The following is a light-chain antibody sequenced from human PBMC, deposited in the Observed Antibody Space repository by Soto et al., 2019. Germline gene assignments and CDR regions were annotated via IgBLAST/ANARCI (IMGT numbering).Light chain of an antibody. V-gene: IGLV2-23*02. CDR3: SSYVDSRSVV. CDR1: SSDVGSYNL. Sequence: QSALTQPASVSGSPGQSITISCTGTSSDVGSYNLVSWYQQHPGKAPQLMIYEVSKRPSGVSNRFSGSKSGNTASLTIAGLQAEDEADYYCSSYVDSRSVVFGGGTKLTVL. CDR2: EVS. J-gene: IGLJ2*01.